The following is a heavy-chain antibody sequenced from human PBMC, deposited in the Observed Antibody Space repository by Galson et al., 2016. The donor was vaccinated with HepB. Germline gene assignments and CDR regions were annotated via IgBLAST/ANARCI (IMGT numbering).Heavy chain of an antibody. CDR3: ARDRSSGSGNFGY. V-gene: IGHV4-31*03. CDR2: IYHSGST. CDR1: GGSISSGGYY. Sequence: TLSLTCTVSGGSISSGGYYRSWIRQHPGKGLAWIGYIYHSGSTYYNPSLKSRVSISVDTSKNQFSLRLSSVTAADTAVYYYARDRSSGSGNFGYWGQGTLVTVSS. J-gene: IGHJ4*02. D-gene: IGHD3-10*01.